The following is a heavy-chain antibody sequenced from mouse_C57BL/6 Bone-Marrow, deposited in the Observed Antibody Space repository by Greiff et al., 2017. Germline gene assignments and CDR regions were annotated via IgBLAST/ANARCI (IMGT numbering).Heavy chain of an antibody. Sequence: EVKLMESEGGLVQPGSSIKLSCTASGFTFSNSYMAWVRQVPEKGLEWVANINCDGSSTKYLAYLKGRFIISRDNATNILYLHMSRLKSEDTATYYCAREVDYYGSDWYFDVWGTGTTVTVSS. CDR1: GFTFSNSY. V-gene: IGHV5-16*01. CDR3: AREVDYYGSDWYFDV. CDR2: INCDGSST. J-gene: IGHJ1*03. D-gene: IGHD1-1*01.